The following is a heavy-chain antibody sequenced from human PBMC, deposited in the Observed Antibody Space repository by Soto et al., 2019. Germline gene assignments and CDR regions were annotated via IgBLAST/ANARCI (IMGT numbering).Heavy chain of an antibody. CDR1: GGSISSGDYY. CDR2: IYYSGST. Sequence: SETLSLTCTVSGGSISSGDYYWSWIRQPPGKGLEWIGYIYYSGSTYYNPSLKSRVTISVDTSKNQFSLKLSSVTAADTAVYYCARDHDFWSGYYIDWGQGTLVTVSS. V-gene: IGHV4-30-4*01. D-gene: IGHD3-3*01. CDR3: ARDHDFWSGYYID. J-gene: IGHJ4*02.